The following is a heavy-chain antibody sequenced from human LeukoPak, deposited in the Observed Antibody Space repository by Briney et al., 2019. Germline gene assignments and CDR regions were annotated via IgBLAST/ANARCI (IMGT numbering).Heavy chain of an antibody. J-gene: IGHJ3*02. D-gene: IGHD5-24*01. V-gene: IGHV1-46*01. CDR1: GGTFSSYA. CDR2: INPSGGST. CDR3: AREMATIDPRGAFDI. Sequence: GASVKVSCKASGGTFSSYAISWVRQAPGQGLEWMGIINPSGGSTSYAQKFQGRVTMTRDTSTSTVYMELSSLRSEDTAVYYCAREMATIDPRGAFDIWGQGTMVTVSS.